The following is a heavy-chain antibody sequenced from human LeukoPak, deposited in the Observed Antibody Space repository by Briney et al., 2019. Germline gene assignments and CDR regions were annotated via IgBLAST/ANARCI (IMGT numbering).Heavy chain of an antibody. D-gene: IGHD2-2*01. CDR3: AARPRMPPRFDN. Sequence: GGSLRLSCAGSGFTFSSYPMSWVRQAPGKGLQWVSAISNGGGSAYYADSVKGRFTISRDNSKSTLYLQMNSLRAEDTAIYYCAARPRMPPRFDNWGQGTMVTVSS. V-gene: IGHV3-23*01. CDR2: ISNGGGSA. J-gene: IGHJ4*02. CDR1: GFTFSSYP.